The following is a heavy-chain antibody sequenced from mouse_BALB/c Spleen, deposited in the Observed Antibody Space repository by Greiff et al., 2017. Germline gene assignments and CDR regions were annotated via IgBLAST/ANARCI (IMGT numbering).Heavy chain of an antibody. V-gene: IGHV1-54*01. CDR2: INPGSGGT. J-gene: IGHJ2*01. CDR3: AREVRGFDY. CDR1: GYAFTNYL. D-gene: IGHD2-14*01. Sequence: QVQLQQSGAELVRPGTSVKVSCKASGYAFTNYLIEWVKQRPGQGLEWIGVINPGSGGTNSNEKFKGKATLTADKSSSTAYMQLSSLTSDDSAVYFCAREVRGFDYWGKGTTLTGSS.